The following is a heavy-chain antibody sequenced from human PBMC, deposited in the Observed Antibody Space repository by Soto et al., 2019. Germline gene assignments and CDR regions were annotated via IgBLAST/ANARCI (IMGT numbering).Heavy chain of an antibody. CDR1: GGSFSGYF. J-gene: IGHJ6*03. V-gene: IGHV4-34*01. CDR3: ARGRYYYGSGSYYKRGYYYYMDV. D-gene: IGHD3-10*01. CDR2: INHSGST. Sequence: SETLSLTCAVYGGSFSGYFLSWIRQPPGKGLEWIGEINHSGSTNYNPSLKSRVTISVDTSKNQFSLKLSSVTAADTAVYYCARGRYYYGSGSYYKRGYYYYMDVWGKGTTVT.